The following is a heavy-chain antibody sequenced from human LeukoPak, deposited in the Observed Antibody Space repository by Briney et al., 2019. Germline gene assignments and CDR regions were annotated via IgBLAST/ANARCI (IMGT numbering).Heavy chain of an antibody. J-gene: IGHJ4*02. D-gene: IGHD2-2*01. V-gene: IGHV3-21*04. CDR2: ISSSSSYI. CDR3: AKARYCSSTSCSELDY. CDR1: GFTFSSYS. Sequence: GGSLRLSCAASGFTFSSYSMSWVRQAPGKGLEWVSSISSSSSYIYYADSVKGRFTISRDNSKNTLYLQMNSLRAEDTAVYYCAKARYCSSTSCSELDYWGQGTLATVSS.